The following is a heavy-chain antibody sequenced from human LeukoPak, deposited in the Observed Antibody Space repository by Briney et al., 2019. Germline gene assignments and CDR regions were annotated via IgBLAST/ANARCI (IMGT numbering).Heavy chain of an antibody. Sequence: GGSLRLSCAASGFSLRSYTVTWVRQAPGKGLEWVSSISSTSAYIYYAESVKGRFSISRDNVDNVVHLQMSSLTNEDTAVYYCARVAVAGPTGWFDSWGQGTLVTVSS. J-gene: IGHJ5*01. CDR1: GFSLRSYT. CDR2: ISSTSAYI. V-gene: IGHV3-21*01. D-gene: IGHD6-19*01. CDR3: ARVAVAGPTGWFDS.